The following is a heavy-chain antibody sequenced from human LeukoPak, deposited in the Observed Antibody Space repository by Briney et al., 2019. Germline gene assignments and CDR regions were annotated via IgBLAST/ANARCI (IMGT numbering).Heavy chain of an antibody. CDR1: SGSISSSGYY. D-gene: IGHD3-10*01. CDR2: IYYSGST. CDR3: ARNADMYYYVDN. Sequence: SETLSLTCTVSSGSISSSGYYCSWIRQHPGKGLEWIGCIYYSGSTYYNPSLKSRVTISVVTSKNQFSLSLSSVTAADTAVYYCARNADMYYYVDNWGQGTLVTVSS. J-gene: IGHJ4*02. V-gene: IGHV4-31*03.